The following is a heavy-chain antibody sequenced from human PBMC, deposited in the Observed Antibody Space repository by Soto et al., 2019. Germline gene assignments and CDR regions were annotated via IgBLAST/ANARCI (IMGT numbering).Heavy chain of an antibody. CDR1: GGSISSSSYY. CDR2: IYYSGST. CDR3: ARAKAHLYSSSWYWFDP. Sequence: SETLSLTCTVSGGSISSSSYYWGWIRQPPGKGLEWIGSIYYSGSTYYNPSLKSRVTISVDTSKNQFSLKLSSVTAADTAVYYCARAKAHLYSSSWYWFDPWGQGTLVTVSS. V-gene: IGHV4-39*07. J-gene: IGHJ5*02. D-gene: IGHD6-13*01.